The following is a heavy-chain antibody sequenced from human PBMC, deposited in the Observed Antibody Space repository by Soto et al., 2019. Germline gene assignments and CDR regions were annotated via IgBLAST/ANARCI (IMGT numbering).Heavy chain of an antibody. V-gene: IGHV4-30-4*01. CDR2: IYYSGGT. J-gene: IGHJ5*02. Sequence: TLSLTCTVSGGSISSGDYYWSWIRQPPGKGLEWIGYIYYSGGTYYNPSLKSRVTISVDTSKNQFSLKLSSVTAADTAVYYCARDIPYHDILTGYSPGGWFDPWGQATLVTVSS. D-gene: IGHD3-9*01. CDR1: GGSISSGDYY. CDR3: ARDIPYHDILTGYSPGGWFDP.